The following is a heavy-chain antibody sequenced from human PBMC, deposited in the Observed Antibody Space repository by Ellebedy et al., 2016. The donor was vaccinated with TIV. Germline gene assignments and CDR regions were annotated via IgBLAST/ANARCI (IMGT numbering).Heavy chain of an antibody. J-gene: IGHJ3*02. Sequence: GESLKISCAASGFTFTPYAINWVRQAPGKGLEWLSYISGSSLTIYYADSVKGRFTISRDNAENSLYPQMTSLRAEDTAVYYCARDMAWGNERVNDALDIWGQGTMVIVSP. CDR2: ISGSSLTI. CDR1: GFTFTPYA. D-gene: IGHD5/OR15-5a*01. CDR3: ARDMAWGNERVNDALDI. V-gene: IGHV3-48*04.